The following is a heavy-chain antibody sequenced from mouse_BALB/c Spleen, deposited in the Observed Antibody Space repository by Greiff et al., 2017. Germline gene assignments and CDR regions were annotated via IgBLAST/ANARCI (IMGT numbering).Heavy chain of an antibody. Sequence: EVQLQESGAELVKPGASVKLSCTASGFNIKDTYMHWVKQRPEQGLEWIGRIDPANGNTKYDPKFQGKATITADTSSNTAYLQLSSLTSEDTAVYYCARGDYPYYFDYWGQGTTLTVSS. D-gene: IGHD2-4*01. CDR2: IDPANGNT. V-gene: IGHV14-3*02. CDR3: ARGDYPYYFDY. J-gene: IGHJ2*01. CDR1: GFNIKDTY.